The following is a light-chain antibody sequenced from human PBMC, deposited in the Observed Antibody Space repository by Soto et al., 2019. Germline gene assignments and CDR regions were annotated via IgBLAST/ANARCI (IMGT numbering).Light chain of an antibody. CDR2: NVS. Sequence: QSVLTQPASVSGSPGQSIAISCTGTSSDVGGHDSVSWYQQHPGKAPKLMIYNVSNRPSGVSNRFSGSKSGNTASLTISGLLATDEADYFCTSYTSASTYVFGAGTQLTVL. CDR3: TSYTSASTYV. J-gene: IGLJ1*01. CDR1: SSDVGGHDS. V-gene: IGLV2-14*01.